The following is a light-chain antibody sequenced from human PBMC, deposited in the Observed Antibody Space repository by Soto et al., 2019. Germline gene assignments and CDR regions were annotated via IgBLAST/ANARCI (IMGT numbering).Light chain of an antibody. CDR3: QHYRSYPYT. CDR2: DAS. CDR1: QSVSSSY. J-gene: IGKJ2*01. Sequence: EIVLTQSPATLSLSPGERATLSCGASQSVSSSYLAWYQQKPGLAPRLLIYDASSRATGIPDRFSGSWSGTNFTLTISRLEPEDFAVNNCQHYRSYPYTFCHGTKQEMK. V-gene: IGKV3D-20*01.